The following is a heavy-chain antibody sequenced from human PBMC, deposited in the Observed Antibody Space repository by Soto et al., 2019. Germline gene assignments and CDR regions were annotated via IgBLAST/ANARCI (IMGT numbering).Heavy chain of an antibody. Sequence: EVQLVESGGGLVQPGGSLRLSCAASGFTFSSYWMSWVRQAPGKGLEWVANIKQDGSEKYYVDSVKGRFTISRDNAKNSLYLQMNSLRAEDTAVYYCAREIHDFWSGYSNYYYYYMDVWGKGTTVTVSS. V-gene: IGHV3-7*01. CDR1: GFTFSSYW. D-gene: IGHD3-3*01. CDR3: AREIHDFWSGYSNYYYYYMDV. CDR2: IKQDGSEK. J-gene: IGHJ6*03.